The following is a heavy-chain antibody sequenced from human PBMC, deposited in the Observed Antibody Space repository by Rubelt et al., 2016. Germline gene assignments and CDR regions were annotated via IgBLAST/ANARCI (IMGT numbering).Heavy chain of an antibody. V-gene: IGHV1-3*04. CDR2: INTDNDNT. J-gene: IGHJ4*02. CDR3: ARERTWYSSGWLWIFDF. CDR1: GYTFTRYI. Sequence: QVQLVQSGAEVKKPGASVKISCKASGYTFTRYIMHWVRQAPGQRLDWLGWINTDNDNTKYSQEFQGRVTITSDTSASTAYMELSSLRSEDTAVYYCARERTWYSSGWLWIFDFWGQGTLVTVSS. D-gene: IGHD6-19*01.